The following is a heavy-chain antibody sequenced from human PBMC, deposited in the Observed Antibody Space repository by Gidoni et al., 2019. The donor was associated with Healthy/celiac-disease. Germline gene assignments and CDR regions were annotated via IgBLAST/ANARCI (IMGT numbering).Heavy chain of an antibody. J-gene: IGHJ3*02. CDR2: IYWDDDK. V-gene: IGHV2-5*02. CDR3: AHIFYVGYSYGDHDAFDI. CDR1: GFSLSTSGVG. Sequence: QITLKESGPTLVKPTQTLTLTCTFSGFSLSTSGVGVGWIRQPPGKALEWLALIYWDDDKRYSPSLKSRLTITKDTSKNQVVLTMTNMDPVDTATYYCAHIFYVGYSYGDHDAFDIWGQGTMVTVSS. D-gene: IGHD5-18*01.